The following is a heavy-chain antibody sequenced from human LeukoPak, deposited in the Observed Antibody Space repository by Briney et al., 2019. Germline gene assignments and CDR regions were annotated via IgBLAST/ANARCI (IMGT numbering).Heavy chain of an antibody. CDR2: ISDSGGST. CDR3: AGDWGGGHYAFDY. J-gene: IGHJ4*02. Sequence: GRCLRLSCPPSGFPFSSYAMHWVRQAPGKGLEYVSAISDSGGSTYYADSVKGRFTISRDNSKNTLYLQMSSLRDEDTAVYYCAGDWGGGHYAFDYWGQGTLVTVSS. CDR1: GFPFSSYA. V-gene: IGHV3-64D*09. D-gene: IGHD2-21*01.